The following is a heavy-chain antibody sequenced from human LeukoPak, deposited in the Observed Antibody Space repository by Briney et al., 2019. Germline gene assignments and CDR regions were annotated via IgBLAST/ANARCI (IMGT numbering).Heavy chain of an antibody. V-gene: IGHV1-8*01. CDR2: MNSNSGNT. D-gene: IGHD2-2*02. J-gene: IGHJ4*02. CDR3: ARGPLEYCSSTSCYTRDY. Sequence: ASVTVSCKASGYTFTSYDFNWVRQPTPQGLEWMGLMNSNSGNTGYAHKFQGRVTMTRNTSISTAYMALSSLRSEDTAVYYCARGPLEYCSSTSCYTRDYWGQGTLVTVSS. CDR1: GYTFTSYD.